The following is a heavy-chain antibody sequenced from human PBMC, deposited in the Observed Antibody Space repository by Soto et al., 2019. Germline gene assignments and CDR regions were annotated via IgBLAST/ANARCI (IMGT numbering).Heavy chain of an antibody. V-gene: IGHV4-30-4*01. CDR3: ARLGAYYQSLDP. CDR2: IYDGGRT. CDR1: GGSISTVDYW. Sequence: SETLSLTCTVSGGSISTVDYWWSWIRQSPDMGLEWIGHIYDGGRTYNNPSLESRVTMSVDTSKSQFSLTLTSVTAADTAVYYCARLGAYYQSLDPWGPGTLVTVSS. J-gene: IGHJ5*02. D-gene: IGHD3-22*01.